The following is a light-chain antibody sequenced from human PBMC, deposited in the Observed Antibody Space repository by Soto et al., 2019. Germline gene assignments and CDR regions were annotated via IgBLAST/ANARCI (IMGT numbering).Light chain of an antibody. Sequence: DIVMTQSPATLSVSPGERATLSCRASQSVSSNLPWYQQKPGQAPRLLIYGASTRATGIPARFSGSGYGPEFTLTVSSQQPEDFAVYYCQQNNNWPALTFGGGTKVEIK. CDR1: QSVSSN. J-gene: IGKJ4*01. CDR3: QQNNNWPALT. CDR2: GAS. V-gene: IGKV3-15*01.